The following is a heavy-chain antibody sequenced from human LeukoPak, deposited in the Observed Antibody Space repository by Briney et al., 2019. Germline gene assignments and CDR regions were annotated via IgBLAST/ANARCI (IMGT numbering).Heavy chain of an antibody. Sequence: PGRSLRLSCVASEFTFRSYDMHWVRQAPGKGLEWVAVISYDGSNKDYADSVKGRFTISRDNTKNTLFLQMNSLRAEDTAVYYCAKDGGGDYSAFDIWGQGTMVTVSS. CDR2: ISYDGSNK. J-gene: IGHJ3*02. D-gene: IGHD4-17*01. V-gene: IGHV3-30*18. CDR3: AKDGGGDYSAFDI. CDR1: EFTFRSYD.